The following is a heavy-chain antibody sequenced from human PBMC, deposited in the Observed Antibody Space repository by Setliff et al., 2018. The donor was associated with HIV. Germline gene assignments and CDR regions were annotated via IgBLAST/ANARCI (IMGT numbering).Heavy chain of an antibody. CDR1: EFTLSGYS. Sequence: GGSLRLSCAASEFTLSGYSMSWVRQVSGKGLEWVSASDPSGSRIFYSDSVKGRFTIARDNSKNTLYLQMNSLTAEDKAVYYCAKVDNGHCTSASCRDFDYWGQGTLVTVSS. CDR3: AKVDNGHCTSASCRDFDY. CDR2: SDPSGSRI. D-gene: IGHD2-2*03. J-gene: IGHJ4*02. V-gene: IGHV3-23*01.